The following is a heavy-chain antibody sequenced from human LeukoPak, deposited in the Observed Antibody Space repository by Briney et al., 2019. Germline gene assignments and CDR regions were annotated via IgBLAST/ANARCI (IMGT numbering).Heavy chain of an antibody. Sequence: SETLSLTCTVSGYSISSGYYWGWIRQPPGKGLEWIGSIYHSGSTYYNPSLKSRVTISVDTSKNQFSLKLRSVTAADTAVYYCARVAYCGGDCSPPSDYWGQGTLVTVSS. CDR2: IYHSGST. CDR3: ARVAYCGGDCSPPSDY. D-gene: IGHD2-21*02. J-gene: IGHJ4*02. CDR1: GYSISSGYY. V-gene: IGHV4-38-2*02.